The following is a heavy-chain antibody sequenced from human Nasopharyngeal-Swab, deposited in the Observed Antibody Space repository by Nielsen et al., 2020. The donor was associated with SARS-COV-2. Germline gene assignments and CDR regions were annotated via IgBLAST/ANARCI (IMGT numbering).Heavy chain of an antibody. J-gene: IGHJ6*03. CDR3: AREQMGRGDGKYYYWYMDV. CDR1: GGSISSSYW. Sequence: SETLSLTCVVSGGSISSSYWWSCVRQPPGKGLEWVGEINQSGNTNYNPSLKSRITISIDKSKNQFSLNLSSVTAADTAVYYCAREQMGRGDGKYYYWYMDVWGKGTTVTVSS. D-gene: IGHD3-10*01. V-gene: IGHV4/OR15-8*02. CDR2: INQSGNT.